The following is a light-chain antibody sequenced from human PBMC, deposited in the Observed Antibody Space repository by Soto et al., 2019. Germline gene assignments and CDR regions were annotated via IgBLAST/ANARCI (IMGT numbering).Light chain of an antibody. CDR1: QSVSSNY. CDR3: QQYGSSLRT. J-gene: IGKJ1*01. Sequence: EIVLKQSPGTLSLSKGERATLSCRASQSVSSNYLGWYQKKPGQAPRLLIYGGSSRATGIPDRFSGSGSGTDFTLTISRLEPEDFAVYYCQQYGSSLRTFGQGTKV. V-gene: IGKV3-20*01. CDR2: GGS.